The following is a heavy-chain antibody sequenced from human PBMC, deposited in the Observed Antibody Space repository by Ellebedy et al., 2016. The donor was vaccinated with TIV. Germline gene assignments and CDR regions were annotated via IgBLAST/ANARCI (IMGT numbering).Heavy chain of an antibody. CDR3: AREWHQLVRSGSCWFDP. J-gene: IGHJ5*02. V-gene: IGHV3-30*04. Sequence: PGGSLRLSCAASGFIFSKHAMHWVRQAPGKGLEWVALISYDGIYKYNSDSVKGRFTISRDDSKNTVYLQMSSLRAEDTAVYYCAREWHQLVRSGSCWFDPWGQGTLVTVSS. CDR1: GFIFSKHA. CDR2: ISYDGIYK. D-gene: IGHD6-13*01.